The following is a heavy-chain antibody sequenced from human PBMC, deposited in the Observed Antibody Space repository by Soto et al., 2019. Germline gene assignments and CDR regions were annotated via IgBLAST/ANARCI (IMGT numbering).Heavy chain of an antibody. CDR2: INPSDGGT. CDR3: AREVSAFDY. V-gene: IGHV1-46*01. D-gene: IGHD4-4*01. J-gene: IGHJ4*02. CDR1: GYTFTSHF. Sequence: ASVKVSCKASGYTFTSHFVHWLRQAPGKGLEWMGIINPSDGGTTYAQKFQGRVTMTMDTSTSTVYMELSSLRSEDTAVYYCAREVSAFDYWGQGTLVTVSS.